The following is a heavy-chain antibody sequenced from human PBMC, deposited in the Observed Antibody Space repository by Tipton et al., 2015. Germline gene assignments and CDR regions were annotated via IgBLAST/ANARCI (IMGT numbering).Heavy chain of an antibody. Sequence: TLSLTCTVSGGSISSYYWSWIRQPPGKGLEWIGYIYYSESTNYNPSLKSRVTISVDTSKNQFSLKLSSVTAADTAVYYCARIGLVVLTPNWCFDLWGRGTLVTVSS. CDR1: GGSISSYY. CDR2: IYYSEST. V-gene: IGHV4-59*12. D-gene: IGHD2-21*02. J-gene: IGHJ2*01. CDR3: ARIGLVVLTPNWCFDL.